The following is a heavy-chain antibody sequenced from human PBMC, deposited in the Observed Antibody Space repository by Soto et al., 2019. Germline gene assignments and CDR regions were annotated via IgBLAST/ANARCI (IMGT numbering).Heavy chain of an antibody. J-gene: IGHJ6*02. D-gene: IGHD5-12*01. V-gene: IGHV4-31*03. CDR1: GGSISSGGYY. CDR3: ARDRRGYSGYGGGDYYYGMDV. Sequence: QVQLQESGPGLVKPSQTLSLTCTVSGGSISSGGYYWSWIRQHPGKGLEWIGYIYYSGSTYYNPSLKSRVTISVDTSKNQFSLKLSSVTAADMAVYYCARDRRGYSGYGGGDYYYGMDVWGQGTTVTVSS. CDR2: IYYSGST.